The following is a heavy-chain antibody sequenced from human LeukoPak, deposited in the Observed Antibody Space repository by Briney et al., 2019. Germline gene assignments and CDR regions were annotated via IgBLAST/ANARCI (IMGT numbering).Heavy chain of an antibody. J-gene: IGHJ4*02. V-gene: IGHV1-24*01. Sequence: ASVRVSCKVSGYTLTELSMHWVRQAPGKGLEWMGGFDPEDGETIYAQKFQGRVTKTEDTSTDTAYMELSSLRSEDTAVYYCATGALGYYYDSSGYYYWGQGTLVTVSS. CDR2: FDPEDGET. D-gene: IGHD3-22*01. CDR3: ATGALGYYYDSSGYYY. CDR1: GYTLTELS.